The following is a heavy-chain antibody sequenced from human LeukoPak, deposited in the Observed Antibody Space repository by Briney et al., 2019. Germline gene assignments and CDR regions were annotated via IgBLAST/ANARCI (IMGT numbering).Heavy chain of an antibody. J-gene: IGHJ4*02. CDR1: GYTFTSYA. CDR2: INAGNGNT. D-gene: IGHD5-18*01. Sequence: GTSVKVSCKASGYTFTSYAMHWVRQAPGQRLEWMGWINAGNGNTKYSQKFQGRVTITRDTSASTAYMELSSLRSEDTAVYYCARARDTAMADYWGQGTLVTVSS. V-gene: IGHV1-3*01. CDR3: ARARDTAMADY.